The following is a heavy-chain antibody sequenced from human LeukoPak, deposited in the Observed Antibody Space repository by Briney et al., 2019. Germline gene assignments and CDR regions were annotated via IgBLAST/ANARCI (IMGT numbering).Heavy chain of an antibody. V-gene: IGHV3-23*01. CDR3: AKDRGYCSGGSCYAQDY. Sequence: GGSLRLSCAASGFTFSSYAMSWVRQAPGKGLEWVSANSGSGGSTYYADSVKGRFTISRDNSKNTLYLQMNSLRAEGTAVYYCAKDRGYCSGGSCYAQDYWGQGTLVTVSS. CDR1: GFTFSSYA. D-gene: IGHD2-15*01. J-gene: IGHJ4*02. CDR2: NSGSGGST.